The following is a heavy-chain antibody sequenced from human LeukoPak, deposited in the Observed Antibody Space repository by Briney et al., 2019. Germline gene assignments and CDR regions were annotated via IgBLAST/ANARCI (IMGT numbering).Heavy chain of an antibody. J-gene: IGHJ4*02. CDR1: GFSFSSYA. CDR2: ISNSGDST. Sequence: GGSLRLSCVASGFSFSSYAMSWVRQAPGKGLEWVSSISNSGDSTYYADSVKGRFSISRDNSENTVYLQMNSLRADDTAVYYCARQWLPDYWGQGTLVTVSS. V-gene: IGHV3-23*01. CDR3: ARQWLPDY. D-gene: IGHD6-19*01.